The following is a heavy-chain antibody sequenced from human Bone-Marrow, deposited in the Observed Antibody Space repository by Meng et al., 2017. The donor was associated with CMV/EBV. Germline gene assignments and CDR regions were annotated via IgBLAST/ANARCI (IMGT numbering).Heavy chain of an antibody. Sequence: GESLKISCAASGFTFSSYWMHWVRQVPGKGLVWVSRINSDGSSTDYADSVKGRFTISRDNAKNTLYLQMNSLRAEDTAVYYCAKEGAFLEWLYFDYWGQGTLVTVSS. D-gene: IGHD3-3*01. J-gene: IGHJ4*02. CDR2: INSDGSST. CDR1: GFTFSSYW. CDR3: AKEGAFLEWLYFDY. V-gene: IGHV3-74*01.